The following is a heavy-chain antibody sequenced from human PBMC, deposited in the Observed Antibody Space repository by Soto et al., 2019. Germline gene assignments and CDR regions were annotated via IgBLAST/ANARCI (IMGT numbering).Heavy chain of an antibody. CDR1: GDTFTNFG. J-gene: IGHJ5*02. V-gene: IGHV1-18*01. CDR3: ARVLRGVVNWFDP. Sequence: QVHLVQSGPEVKKPGASVTVSCKASGDTFTNFGLSWVRQAPGQGLEGMGWIATYNTNRNYAQKCQGRLTMTTDTSTSTAYMELKSLGYDDAAVYYCARVLRGVVNWFDPWGQGTLVTVSS. D-gene: IGHD3-10*01. CDR2: IATYNTNR.